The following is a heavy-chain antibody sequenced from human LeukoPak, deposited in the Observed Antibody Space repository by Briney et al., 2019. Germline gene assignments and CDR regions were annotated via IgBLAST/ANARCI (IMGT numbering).Heavy chain of an antibody. J-gene: IGHJ4*02. Sequence: SVKVSCKASGGTFSNFVFSWVRQAPGQGLEWMGGIIPFFDTSSYAQTFQGRVTITADESTNTAYMELSSLSSEDTAVYFCASHKNSDFSVNYWGPGTLVTVSS. D-gene: IGHD4-11*01. CDR2: IIPFFDTS. V-gene: IGHV1-69*13. CDR1: GGTFSNFV. CDR3: ASHKNSDFSVNY.